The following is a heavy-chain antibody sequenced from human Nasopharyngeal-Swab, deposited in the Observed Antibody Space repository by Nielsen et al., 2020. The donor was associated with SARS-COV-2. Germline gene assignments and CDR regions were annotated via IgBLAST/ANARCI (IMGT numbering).Heavy chain of an antibody. Sequence: GESLKISCAASGFTFSSYGMHWVRQAPGKGLEWVAVIWYDGSNKYYADSVKGRFTISRDNSKNMLYLQMNSLRAEDTAVYYCARDRTVTTTVYFDYWGQGTLVTVSS. CDR3: ARDRTVTTTVYFDY. CDR2: IWYDGSNK. CDR1: GFTFSSYG. D-gene: IGHD4-17*01. V-gene: IGHV3-33*01. J-gene: IGHJ4*02.